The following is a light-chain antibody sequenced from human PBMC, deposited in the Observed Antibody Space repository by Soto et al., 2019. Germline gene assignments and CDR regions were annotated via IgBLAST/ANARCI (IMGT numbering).Light chain of an antibody. V-gene: IGKV1-39*01. CDR1: QSISSY. CDR2: AAS. CDR3: QQTHSTPRT. J-gene: IGKJ1*01. Sequence: DIQMTQSPSSLSASVGDRVTLTCRASQSISSYLNWYQQEPGKAPKLLIYAASTLQRGVPSKYTGSGSGTDFTLTISSLQPEDFATYYCQQTHSTPRTFGQGTKVEIK.